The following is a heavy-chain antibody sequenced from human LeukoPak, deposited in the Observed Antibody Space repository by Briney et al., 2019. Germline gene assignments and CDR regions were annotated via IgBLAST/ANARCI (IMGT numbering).Heavy chain of an antibody. CDR1: GFSFSEQW. D-gene: IGHD5-18*01. Sequence: PGGSLRLSCAASGFSFSEQWMHWVRQAPGKGLVWVSRISSGGTSRSYADSVEGRFTISRDNAKNTLYLQMDSLRDEDTAVYFCATLHIVDTTLAGWGRGTLVTVSS. CDR3: ATLHIVDTTLAG. CDR2: ISSGGTSR. J-gene: IGHJ4*02. V-gene: IGHV3-74*01.